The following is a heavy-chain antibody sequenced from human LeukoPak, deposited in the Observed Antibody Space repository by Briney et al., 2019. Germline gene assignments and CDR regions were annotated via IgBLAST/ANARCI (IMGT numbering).Heavy chain of an antibody. CDR3: ATSSGGTTVLPSA. J-gene: IGHJ4*02. V-gene: IGHV4-59*08. D-gene: IGHD2-15*01. Sequence: SETLSLTCTVSGGSISSYYWSWIRQPPGKGLEWIGYIYYSGSTNYNPSLKSRVTISVDTSKNQFSLELTSVTATDTALYFCATSSGGTTVLPSARGQGTLVTVSS. CDR1: GGSISSYY. CDR2: IYYSGST.